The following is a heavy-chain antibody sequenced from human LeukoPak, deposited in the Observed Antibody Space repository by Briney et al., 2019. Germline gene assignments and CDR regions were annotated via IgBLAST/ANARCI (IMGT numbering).Heavy chain of an antibody. V-gene: IGHV3-15*01. CDR1: GFTFSSYA. D-gene: IGHD2-15*01. J-gene: IGHJ2*01. Sequence: GGSLRLSCAASGFTFSSYAMSWVRQAPGKGLECIGRIKSTPDGGTVDYAAPVKGRFTISRDDSQKTVYLQMDSLRVDDTAVYFCASDAANTGFWYFDLWGRGTQVTVSS. CDR2: IKSTPDGGTV. CDR3: ASDAANTGFWYFDL.